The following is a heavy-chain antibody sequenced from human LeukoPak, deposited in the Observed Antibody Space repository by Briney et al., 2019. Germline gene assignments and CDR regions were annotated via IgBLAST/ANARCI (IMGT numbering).Heavy chain of an antibody. CDR2: INWNGGST. D-gene: IGHD6-19*01. J-gene: IGHJ4*02. Sequence: PGGSLRLSCAASGFTFDDYGMSWVRQAPGKGLELVSGINWNGGSTGYADSVKGRFTISRDNAKNSLYLQMNSLRAEDTALYYCARDLAGIAVAGMGRYYFDYWGQGTLVTVSS. CDR3: ARDLAGIAVAGMGRYYFDY. V-gene: IGHV3-20*04. CDR1: GFTFDDYG.